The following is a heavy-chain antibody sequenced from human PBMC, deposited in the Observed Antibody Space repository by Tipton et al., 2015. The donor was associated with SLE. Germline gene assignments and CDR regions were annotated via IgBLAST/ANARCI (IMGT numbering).Heavy chain of an antibody. CDR3: ARGPSCTNGVCFDAFDI. CDR1: GFTFSSYW. Sequence: SLRLSCAASGFTFSSYWMSWIRQAPGKGLEWVSYISSSGSTIYYADSVKGRFTISRDNAKNSLYLQMNSLRAEDTAVYYCARGPSCTNGVCFDAFDIWGQGTMVTVSS. D-gene: IGHD2-8*01. CDR2: ISSSGSTI. J-gene: IGHJ3*02. V-gene: IGHV3-11*04.